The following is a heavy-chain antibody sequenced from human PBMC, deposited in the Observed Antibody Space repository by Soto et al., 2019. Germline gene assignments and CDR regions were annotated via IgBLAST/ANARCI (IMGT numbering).Heavy chain of an antibody. CDR3: ARGIAAAIPYYYYMDV. CDR2: IIPILGIA. V-gene: IGHV1-69*02. D-gene: IGHD6-13*01. J-gene: IGHJ6*03. Sequence: QVQLVHSVAEVKKPGSSVKVSCKASGGTFSSYTISWVRQAPGQGLEWMGRIIPILGIANYAQKFQGRVTMTADKSTSTAYMELSSLRSEDTAVYYCARGIAAAIPYYYYMDVWGKGTTVTVSS. CDR1: GGTFSSYT.